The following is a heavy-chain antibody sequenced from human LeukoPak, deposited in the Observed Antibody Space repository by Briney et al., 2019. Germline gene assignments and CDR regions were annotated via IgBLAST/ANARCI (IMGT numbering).Heavy chain of an antibody. CDR2: IYYSGST. V-gene: IGHV4-39*07. CDR3: ERHDILTGYYAIDFDY. J-gene: IGHJ4*02. D-gene: IGHD3-9*01. CDR1: GGSISSSSYY. Sequence: SETLSLTCTVSGGSISSSSYYWGWIRQPPGERLEWIGSIYYSGSTYYNPSLKSRVTISVETSKNHFSLKLSSVTAADTAVYYGERHDILTGYYAIDFDYWGQGTLVTVSS.